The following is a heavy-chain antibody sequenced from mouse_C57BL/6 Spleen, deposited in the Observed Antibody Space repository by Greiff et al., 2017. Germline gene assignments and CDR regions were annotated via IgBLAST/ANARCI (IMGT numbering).Heavy chain of an antibody. Sequence: VQLQQSGPELVKPGASVKISCKASGYSFTGYYMNWVKQSPEKSLEWIGEINPSTGGTTYNQKFTAKATLTVDKSSSTAYKQLKSLTSEGSAVYYCARKGYDLFAYWGQGTLVTVSA. CDR3: ARKGYDLFAY. J-gene: IGHJ3*01. CDR2: INPSTGGT. V-gene: IGHV1-42*01. CDR1: GYSFTGYY. D-gene: IGHD2-3*01.